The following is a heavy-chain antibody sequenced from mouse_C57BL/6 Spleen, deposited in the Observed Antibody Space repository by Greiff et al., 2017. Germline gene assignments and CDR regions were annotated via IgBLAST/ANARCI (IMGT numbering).Heavy chain of an antibody. V-gene: IGHV5-4*03. CDR2: ISAGGSYT. D-gene: IGHD4-1*01. J-gene: IGHJ2*01. CDR1: GFTFSSYA. CDR3: ARGPGMDY. Sequence: EVKLVESGGGLVKPGGSLKLSCAASGFTFSSYAMSWVRQTPEKRLEWVATISAGGSYTYYPDNVKGRFTISRDNAKNNLYLQMSHLKSEDTAMXYCARGPGMDYWGQGTTLTVSS.